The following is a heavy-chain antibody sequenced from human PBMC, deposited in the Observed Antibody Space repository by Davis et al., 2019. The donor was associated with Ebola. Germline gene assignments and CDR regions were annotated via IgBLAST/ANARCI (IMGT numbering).Heavy chain of an antibody. Sequence: SETLSLTCTVPGGSISSYYWSWIRQPPGKGLEWIGYIYYSGSTNYNPSLKSRVTISVDTSKNQFSLNLSSVTAADTAVYYCARGYNWNYAFFDYWGQGTLVTVSS. D-gene: IGHD1-7*01. V-gene: IGHV4-59*08. J-gene: IGHJ4*02. CDR1: GGSISSYY. CDR2: IYYSGST. CDR3: ARGYNWNYAFFDY.